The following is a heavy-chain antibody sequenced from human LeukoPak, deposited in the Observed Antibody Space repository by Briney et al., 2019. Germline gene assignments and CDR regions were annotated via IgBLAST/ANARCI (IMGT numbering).Heavy chain of an antibody. V-gene: IGHV4-39*01. J-gene: IGHJ4*02. CDR1: GGSISSSSYY. Sequence: PSETLSLTCTVSGGSISSSSYYWGWIRQPPGKGLEWIGSIYYSGSTYYNPSLKSRVTISVDTSKNQFSLKLSSVTATDTAVYYCVRHPLITVTTFYWGQGTLVTVSS. CDR2: IYYSGST. D-gene: IGHD4-17*01. CDR3: VRHPLITVTTFY.